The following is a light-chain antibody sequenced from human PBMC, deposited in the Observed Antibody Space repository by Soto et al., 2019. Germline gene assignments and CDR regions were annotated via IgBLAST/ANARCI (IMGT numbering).Light chain of an antibody. Sequence: EIVLTKSPATLSLSPGEIATLSCRASQSVSSYLAWYQQKPGQAPRLLIYDASNRATGIPARFSGSGSGTDFPLTISSREPEDFAVYYCQQRSNWPLTFGGGTKVEIK. V-gene: IGKV3-11*01. CDR2: DAS. J-gene: IGKJ4*01. CDR1: QSVSSY. CDR3: QQRSNWPLT.